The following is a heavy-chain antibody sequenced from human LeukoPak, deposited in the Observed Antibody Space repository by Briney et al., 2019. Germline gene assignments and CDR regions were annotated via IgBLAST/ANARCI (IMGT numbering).Heavy chain of an antibody. CDR2: INPNSGGT. CDR1: GYTFTGYY. Sequence: ASVKVSCKASGYTFTGYYMHWVRQAPGQGLEWMGWINPNSGGTNYAQKFQGRVTMTRDTSISTAYMELSRLRSDDTAVYYCARMDAGKKDWNDVDYCYYYGMDVWGQGTTVTVSS. J-gene: IGHJ6*02. D-gene: IGHD1-1*01. V-gene: IGHV1-2*02. CDR3: ARMDAGKKDWNDVDYCYYYGMDV.